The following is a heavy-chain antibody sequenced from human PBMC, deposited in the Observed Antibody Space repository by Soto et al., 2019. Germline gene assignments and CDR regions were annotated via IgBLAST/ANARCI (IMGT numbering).Heavy chain of an antibody. J-gene: IGHJ6*02. Sequence: QVQLVQSGAEVKKPGSSVKVSCKASGGTFSSYAISWVRQAPGQGLEWMGGIIPITETTNYAQMFQGRVTITADESKSTAYMELSSLRSDDTAVYYCARSQGSSTSLEIYYYYYYGMDVWGQGTTVTVSS. V-gene: IGHV1-69*01. D-gene: IGHD2-2*01. CDR2: IIPITETT. CDR1: GGTFSSYA. CDR3: ARSQGSSTSLEIYYYYYYGMDV.